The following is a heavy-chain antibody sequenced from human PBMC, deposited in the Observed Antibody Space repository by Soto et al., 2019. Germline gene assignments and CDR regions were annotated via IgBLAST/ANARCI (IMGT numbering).Heavy chain of an antibody. J-gene: IGHJ4*02. CDR1: GGSFSGYY. CDR3: ARYYYGDYDGSVPDY. D-gene: IGHD4-17*01. CDR2: INHSGST. Sequence: SETLSLTCAVYGGSFSGYYWSWIRQPPGKGLEWIGEINHSGSTNYNPSLKSRVTISVDTSKNQFSLKLSSVTAADTAVYYCARYYYGDYDGSVPDYWGQGTLVTVSS. V-gene: IGHV4-34*01.